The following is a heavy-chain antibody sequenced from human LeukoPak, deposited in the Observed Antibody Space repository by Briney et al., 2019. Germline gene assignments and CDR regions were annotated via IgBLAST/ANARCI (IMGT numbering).Heavy chain of an antibody. J-gene: IGHJ4*02. D-gene: IGHD3-22*01. CDR3: AGSSGYYYVY. Sequence: SETLSLTCTVSGGSISSFYWSWIRQAPGKGLEWIGYIYYSGSTYYNPSLKSRVTISVDTSKNQFSLKLSSVTAADTAVYYCAGSSGYYYVYWGQGTLVTVSS. CDR1: GGSISSFY. CDR2: IYYSGST. V-gene: IGHV4-59*08.